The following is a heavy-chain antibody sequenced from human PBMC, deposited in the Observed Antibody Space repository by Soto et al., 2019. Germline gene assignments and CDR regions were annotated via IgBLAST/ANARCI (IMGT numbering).Heavy chain of an antibody. Sequence: GESLKISCNGSGYSFTSYWIGWVRQMPGKGLEWMGIIYPGDSDTRYSPSFQGQVTISADKSISTAYLQWSSLKASDTAMYYCARGEGGDIVVVPAAPFPMDVWGQGTTVTVSS. J-gene: IGHJ6*02. CDR1: GYSFTSYW. V-gene: IGHV5-51*01. CDR2: IYPGDSDT. CDR3: ARGEGGDIVVVPAAPFPMDV. D-gene: IGHD2-2*01.